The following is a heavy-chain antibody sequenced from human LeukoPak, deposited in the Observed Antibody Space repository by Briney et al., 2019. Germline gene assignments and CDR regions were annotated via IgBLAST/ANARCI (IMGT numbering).Heavy chain of an antibody. D-gene: IGHD6-13*01. Sequence: GGSLRLSCAASGFTFSTYDFHWVRQVTGKGLQWVSAIGAGFDTYYQDSVRGRFTISRENAKNSLYLQMNSLTVGDTAVYYCARRGSTIAAAGNTIYYFDYWGQGTLVTVSS. V-gene: IGHV3-13*01. CDR3: ARRGSTIAAAGNTIYYFDY. CDR2: IGAGFDT. J-gene: IGHJ4*02. CDR1: GFTFSTYD.